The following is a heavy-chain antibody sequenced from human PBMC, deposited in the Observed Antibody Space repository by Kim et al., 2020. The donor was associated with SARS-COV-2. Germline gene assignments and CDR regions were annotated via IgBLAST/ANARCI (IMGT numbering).Heavy chain of an antibody. J-gene: IGHJ4*02. CDR3: ARVGSYYYFDY. Sequence: TNYNPSLKSRVTISVDTSKNQFSLKLSSVTAADTAVYYCARVGSYYYFDYWGQGTLVTVSS. V-gene: IGHV4-34*01. CDR2: T. D-gene: IGHD1-26*01.